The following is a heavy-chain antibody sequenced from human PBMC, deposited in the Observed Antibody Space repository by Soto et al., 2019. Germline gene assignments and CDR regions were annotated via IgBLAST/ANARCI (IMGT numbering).Heavy chain of an antibody. CDR3: ARNTDSRAFGI. V-gene: IGHV3-30-3*01. CDR2: ISYDGSNK. CDR1: GFTFSSDA. J-gene: IGHJ3*02. Sequence: GESLKISCAASGFTFSSDAMHWVRQAPGKGLEWVAVISYDGSNKYYADSVKGRFTISRDNSKNTLYLQMNSLRAEDTAVYYCARNTDSRAFGIWGQGTMVTVSS. D-gene: IGHD3-22*01.